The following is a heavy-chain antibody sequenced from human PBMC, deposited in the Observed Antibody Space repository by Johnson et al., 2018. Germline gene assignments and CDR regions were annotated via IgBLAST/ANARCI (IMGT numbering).Heavy chain of an antibody. Sequence: QVQLVQSGAEVKKPGSSVKVSCKASGGTFSSYAISWVRQAPGQGLEWMGGIIPIFGTANYAQKFQGRVTITADESTSTAYMELRSLSSEDTAVYYWARGRGSLGSYYYYGMDVWGQGTTVTVSS. CDR2: IIPIFGTA. CDR1: GGTFSSYA. CDR3: ARGRGSLGSYYYYGMDV. J-gene: IGHJ6*02. V-gene: IGHV1-69*12. D-gene: IGHD1-26*01.